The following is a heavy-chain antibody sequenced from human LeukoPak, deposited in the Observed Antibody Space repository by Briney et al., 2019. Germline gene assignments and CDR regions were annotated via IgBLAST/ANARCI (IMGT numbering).Heavy chain of an antibody. CDR1: GFTFSSYW. V-gene: IGHV3-74*03. CDR3: ARVHGVTPSY. D-gene: IGHD2-21*02. CDR2: INSDGYSI. J-gene: IGHJ4*02. Sequence: GGSLRLSCAASGFTFSSYWMHWVRHAPGKGLVWVARINSDGYSITYADSVKGRFTISRDNAKKTLYLQMNSLRAEDTAVYYCARVHGVTPSYWGQGTLVTVSS.